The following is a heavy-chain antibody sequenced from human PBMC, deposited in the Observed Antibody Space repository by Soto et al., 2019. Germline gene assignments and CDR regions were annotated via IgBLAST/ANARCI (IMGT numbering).Heavy chain of an antibody. CDR2: IYYSGST. D-gene: IGHD2-2*01. V-gene: IGHV4-59*01. J-gene: IGHJ6*02. CDR3: ARSGIPRGIYCSSTSCPIYGMDV. Sequence: PSETLSLTCTVSGGSISSYYWSWIRQPPGKGLEWIGDIYYSGSTNYNPSLKSRVTISVDTSKNQFSLKLSSVTAADTAVYYCARSGIPRGIYCSSTSCPIYGMDVWGQGTTVTVSS. CDR1: GGSISSYY.